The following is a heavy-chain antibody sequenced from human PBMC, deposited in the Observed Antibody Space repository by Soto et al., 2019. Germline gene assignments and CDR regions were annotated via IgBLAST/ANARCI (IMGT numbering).Heavy chain of an antibody. V-gene: IGHV3-11*01. D-gene: IGHD2-8*01. Sequence: QVQLVESGGGLVGPGGSLSLSCAASGFTFSDYYMSWIRQAPGKGLEWLSYISRSGDSTYYAAAVKGRVTMSRDNAKNTLFLQLTSLRAEDTSVYYCARLTYDIFANAFDVWGQGTMLTVSS. CDR2: ISRSGDST. J-gene: IGHJ3*01. CDR1: GFTFSDYY. CDR3: ARLTYDIFANAFDV.